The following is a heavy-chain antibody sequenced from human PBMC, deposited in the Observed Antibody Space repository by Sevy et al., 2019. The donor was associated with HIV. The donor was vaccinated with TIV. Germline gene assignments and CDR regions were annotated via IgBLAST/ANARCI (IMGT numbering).Heavy chain of an antibody. D-gene: IGHD3-22*01. V-gene: IGHV1-2*02. CDR2: INPNSGGT. J-gene: IGHJ1*01. CDR3: ARVDTALVRYYDSSGYEYSQH. Sequence: ASVKVSCKASGYTFTGYYMHWVRQAPGQGLEWMGWINPNSGGTNYAQKFQGRVTMTRDTSISTAYMELSRLRSDDTAVYYCARVDTALVRYYDSSGYEYSQHWGQGTLVTVSS. CDR1: GYTFTGYY.